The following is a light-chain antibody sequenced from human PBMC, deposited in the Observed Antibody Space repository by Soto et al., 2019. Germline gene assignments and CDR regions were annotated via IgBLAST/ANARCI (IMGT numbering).Light chain of an antibody. Sequence: QSVLTQPASVSGSPGQSLTISCTGTSSDVGGYNYVSWYQQHPGKAPKLMIYDVRNRPSGVSNRFSGSKSVNTASLTISGLQAEDEADYYCSSYTTVSTYVFGTGT. CDR2: DVR. CDR3: SSYTTVSTYV. CDR1: SSDVGGYNY. J-gene: IGLJ1*01. V-gene: IGLV2-14*01.